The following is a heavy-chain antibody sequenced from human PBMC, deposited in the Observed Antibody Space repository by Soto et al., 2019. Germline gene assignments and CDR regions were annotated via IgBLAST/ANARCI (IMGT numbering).Heavy chain of an antibody. J-gene: IGHJ4*02. Sequence: GSLRLSCAASGFTFSSYAVIWVRQAPVNGLEFVSAISGIFGSTYYADSVKGRFTISRYNSKNTLYLQMNSLRAGDTAVYYCEKAGISYWGQGTLVTVSS. CDR2: ISGIFGST. CDR1: GFTFSSYA. V-gene: IGHV3-23*01. CDR3: EKAGISY. D-gene: IGHD6-13*01.